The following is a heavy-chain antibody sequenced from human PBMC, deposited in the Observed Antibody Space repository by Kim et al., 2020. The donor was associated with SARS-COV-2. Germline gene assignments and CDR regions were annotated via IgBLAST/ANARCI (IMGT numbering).Heavy chain of an antibody. V-gene: IGHV3-64D*09. Sequence: GGSLRLSCSASGFTFSSYAMHWVRQAPGKGLEYVSAISSNGGSTYYADSVKGRFTISRDNSKNTLYLQMSSLRAEDTAVYYCVKVMDSGSYQGAFDIWGQGTMVTVSS. CDR3: VKVMDSGSYQGAFDI. D-gene: IGHD1-26*01. CDR2: ISSNGGST. J-gene: IGHJ3*02. CDR1: GFTFSSYA.